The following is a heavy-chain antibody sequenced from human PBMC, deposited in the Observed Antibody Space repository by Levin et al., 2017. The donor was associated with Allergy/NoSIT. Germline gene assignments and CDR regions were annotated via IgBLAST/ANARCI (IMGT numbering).Heavy chain of an antibody. CDR1: GGSFSGYY. D-gene: IGHD3-10*01. CDR3: ARGGGWYYGSGSRYYFDY. V-gene: IGHV4-34*01. CDR2: INHSGST. J-gene: IGHJ4*02. Sequence: TSETLSLTCAVYGGSFSGYYWSWIRQPPGKGLEWIGEINHSGSTNYNPSLKSRVTISVDTSKNQFSLKLSSVTAADTAVYYCARGGGWYYGSGSRYYFDYWGQGTLVTVSS.